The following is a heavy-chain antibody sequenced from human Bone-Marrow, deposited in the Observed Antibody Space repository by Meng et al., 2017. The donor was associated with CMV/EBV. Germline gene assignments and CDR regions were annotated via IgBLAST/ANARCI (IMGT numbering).Heavy chain of an antibody. D-gene: IGHD3-10*01. CDR3: ARALIRGVRIDY. CDR1: GYTFTSYY. Sequence: ASVKVSCKASGYTFTSYYMHWVRQAPGQGLEWMGIINPNSGGTNYAQKFQGRVTMTRDTSISTAYMELSRLRSDDTAVYFCARALIRGVRIDYWGQGTLVTVSS. J-gene: IGHJ4*02. CDR2: INPNSGGT. V-gene: IGHV1-2*02.